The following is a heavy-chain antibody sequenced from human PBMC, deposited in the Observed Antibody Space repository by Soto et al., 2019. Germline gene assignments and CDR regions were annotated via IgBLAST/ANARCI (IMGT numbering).Heavy chain of an antibody. D-gene: IGHD5-12*01. V-gene: IGHV2-5*02. CDR2: IYWDDDK. Sequence: QITVKESGLTLVKPTQTLTLTCTFSEFSLSTNGMGVGWIRQSPGKALEWLALIYWDDDKRYSPSLRSRLTITQDTSKNQVDLTMTNMDPVDTATYSCARLTRGVYDLDRLWEKFDYWGQGTLVTVSS. CDR3: ARLTRGVYDLDRLWEKFDY. J-gene: IGHJ4*02. CDR1: EFSLSTNGMG.